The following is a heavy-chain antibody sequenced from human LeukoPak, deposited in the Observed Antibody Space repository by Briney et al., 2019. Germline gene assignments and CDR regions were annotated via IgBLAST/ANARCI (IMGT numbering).Heavy chain of an antibody. J-gene: IGHJ6*02. CDR1: GGSISSSNW. CDR3: ARVRCSGGSCYFGMDV. V-gene: IGHV4-4*02. CDR2: IYHSGST. Sequence: SGTLSLTYAVSGGSISSSNWWSWVRQPPGKGLEWIGEIYHSGSTNYNPSLKSRVTISVDTSKNQFSLKLSSVTAADTAVYYCARVRCSGGSCYFGMDVWGQGTTVTVSS. D-gene: IGHD2-15*01.